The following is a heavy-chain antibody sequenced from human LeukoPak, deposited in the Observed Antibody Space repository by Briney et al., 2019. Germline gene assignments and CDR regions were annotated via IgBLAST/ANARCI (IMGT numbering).Heavy chain of an antibody. CDR3: ARRGCSYGENFDY. J-gene: IGHJ4*02. D-gene: IGHD5-18*01. CDR1: GFTFSSYW. Sequence: GGSLRLSCAASGFTFSSYWMHWVRQAPGKGLVWVSRINSDGSSTSYADSVKGRFTISRDNAKNTLYLQMNSLRAEDTAVYYCARRGCSYGENFDYWGQGTLVTVSS. CDR2: INSDGSST. V-gene: IGHV3-74*01.